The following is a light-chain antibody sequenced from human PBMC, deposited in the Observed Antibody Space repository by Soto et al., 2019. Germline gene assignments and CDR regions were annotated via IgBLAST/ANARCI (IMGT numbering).Light chain of an antibody. V-gene: IGLV1-44*01. CDR3: AAWHDSLNGPV. CDR2: NNN. J-gene: IGLJ3*02. Sequence: QSVLTQPPSASGTPGQRVTISCSGSSSNIGGNPVNWYQQLPGTAPKLLIYNNNQRPSGVPDRFSGSKSGTSASLAISGLQSEDEADYYCAAWHDSLNGPVFVGGTKVTVL. CDR1: SSNIGGNP.